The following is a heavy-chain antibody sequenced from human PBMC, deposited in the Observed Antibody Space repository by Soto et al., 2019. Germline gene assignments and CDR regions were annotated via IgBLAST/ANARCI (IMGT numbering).Heavy chain of an antibody. J-gene: IGHJ4*02. Sequence: LRLSCAASGFTFSNYKMNWVRQAPGKGLEWVSYISSSGNTIHYADSVKGRFTISRDNAKKSLYLQMNSLRAEDTAVYYCARDEYGGAYDYWRQRTLVTVSS. CDR2: ISSSGNTI. CDR3: ARDEYGGAYDY. D-gene: IGHD4-17*01. CDR1: GFTFSNYK. V-gene: IGHV3-48*03.